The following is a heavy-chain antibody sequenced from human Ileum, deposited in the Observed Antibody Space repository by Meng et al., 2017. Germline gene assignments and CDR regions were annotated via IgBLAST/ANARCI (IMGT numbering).Heavy chain of an antibody. V-gene: IGHV4-61*01. CDR3: ARFDFWSGSYCLDY. CDR2: IYYSGST. J-gene: IGHJ4*02. D-gene: IGHD3-3*01. CDR1: SGSVSSCSYY. Sequence: RDSCRGWVGPSGTLSPSCSFVSGSVSSCSYYWSWTRQPQGKGLEWIGYIYYSGSTDYNPSLKSRVTISVDTSKNQFSLRLSSVTAADTAVYYCARFDFWSGSYCLDYWGQGALVTVSS.